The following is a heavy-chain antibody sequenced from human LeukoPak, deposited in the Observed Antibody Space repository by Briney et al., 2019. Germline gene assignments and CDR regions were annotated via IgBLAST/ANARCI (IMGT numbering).Heavy chain of an antibody. V-gene: IGHV4-59*11. J-gene: IGHJ4*02. CDR3: ARYYYDSSGYYYDPAYFDY. CDR2: IYYSGST. CDR1: GGSISSHY. D-gene: IGHD3-22*01. Sequence: SETLSLTCTVSGGSISSHYWSWIRQPPGKGLEWIGYIYYSGSTNYNPSLKSRVTISVDTSKNQFSLKLSSVTAADTAVYYCARYYYDSSGYYYDPAYFDYWGQGTLVTVSS.